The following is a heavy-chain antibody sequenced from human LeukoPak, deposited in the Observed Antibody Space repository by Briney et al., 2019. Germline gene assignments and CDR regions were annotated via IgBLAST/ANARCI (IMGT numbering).Heavy chain of an antibody. CDR1: GFTFSSYA. J-gene: IGHJ4*02. V-gene: IGHV3-23*01. CDR2: ISDSGGTT. Sequence: PGGSLRLSCAASGFTFSSYAMSWVRQAPGKGLEWVATISDSGGTTYYADTVKGRFTISRDNSKNTLYLQMNSLRAEDTAVYYCARDSWSSSPGPFDYWGQGTLVTVSS. CDR3: ARDSWSSSPGPFDY. D-gene: IGHD6-6*01.